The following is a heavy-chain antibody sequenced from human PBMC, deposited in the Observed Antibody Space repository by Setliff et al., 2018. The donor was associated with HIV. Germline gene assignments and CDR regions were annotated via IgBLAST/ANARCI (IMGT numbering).Heavy chain of an antibody. CDR2: IYPGDSDT. V-gene: IGHV5-51*01. CDR1: GYSFTSYW. J-gene: IGHJ4*02. D-gene: IGHD6-19*01. Sequence: GESLKISCKTSGYSFTSYWIGWVRQMPGKGLEWMGIIYPGDSDTRYSPSFQGQVTISADKSINPAYLQWSSLKASDTALYSCARLRHNRPWLVVNSPLDSWGQGTLVTVSS. CDR3: ARLRHNRPWLVVNSPLDS.